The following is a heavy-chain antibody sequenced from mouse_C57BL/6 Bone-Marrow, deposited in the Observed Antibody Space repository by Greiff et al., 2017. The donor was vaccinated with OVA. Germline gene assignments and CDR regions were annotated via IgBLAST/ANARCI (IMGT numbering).Heavy chain of an antibody. D-gene: IGHD2-3*01. Sequence: EVKLMESGGGLVQPGGSLKLSCAASGFTFSDYYMYWVRQTPEKRLEWVAYISNGGGSTYYPDTVKGRFTISRDNAKNTLYLQMSRLKSEDTAMYYCARHNDDPYYFDYWGQGTTLTVSS. CDR2: ISNGGGST. J-gene: IGHJ2*01. CDR3: ARHNDDPYYFDY. V-gene: IGHV5-12*01. CDR1: GFTFSDYY.